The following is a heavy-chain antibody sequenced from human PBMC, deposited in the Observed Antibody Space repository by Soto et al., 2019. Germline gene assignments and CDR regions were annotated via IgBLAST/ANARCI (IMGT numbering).Heavy chain of an antibody. Sequence: QIQLHESGPGLVKPSQTLSLTCTVSGGSIRSGDYYWSWIRQTPERGLEWCGYVHYSGNTFYNPSLKSRATISLDTSRNQFSLNLSSVTAADSAVYYCAREIMAADHFDYWGQGALVTLSS. V-gene: IGHV4-30-4*01. J-gene: IGHJ4*02. CDR3: AREIMAADHFDY. CDR1: GGSIRSGDYY. D-gene: IGHD6-13*01. CDR2: VHYSGNT.